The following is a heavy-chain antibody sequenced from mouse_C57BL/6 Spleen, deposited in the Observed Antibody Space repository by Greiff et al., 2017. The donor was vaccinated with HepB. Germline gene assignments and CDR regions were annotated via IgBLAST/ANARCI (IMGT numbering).Heavy chain of an antibody. CDR3: ARHRGRDMAMDY. J-gene: IGHJ4*01. Sequence: QVQLKQPGTELVKPGASVKLSCKASGYTFTSYWMHWVKQRPGQGLEWIGNINPSNGGTNYNEKFKSKATLTVDKSSSTAYMQLSSLTSEDSAVYYCARHRGRDMAMDYWGQGTSVTVSS. V-gene: IGHV1-53*01. CDR2: INPSNGGT. CDR1: GYTFTSYW.